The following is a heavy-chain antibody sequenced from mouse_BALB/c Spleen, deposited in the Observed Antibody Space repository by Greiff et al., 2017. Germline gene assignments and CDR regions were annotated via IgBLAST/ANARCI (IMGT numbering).Heavy chain of an antibody. CDR3: ARGDYDGGAWFAY. D-gene: IGHD2-4*01. V-gene: IGHV1-4*01. J-gene: IGHJ3*01. CDR1: GYTFTSYT. Sequence: VQLQESGAELARPGASVKMSCKASGYTFTSYTMHWVKQRPGQGLEWIGYINPSSGYTNYNQKFKDKATLTADKSSSTAYMQLSSLTSEDSAVYYCARGDYDGGAWFAYWGQGTLVTVSA. CDR2: INPSSGYT.